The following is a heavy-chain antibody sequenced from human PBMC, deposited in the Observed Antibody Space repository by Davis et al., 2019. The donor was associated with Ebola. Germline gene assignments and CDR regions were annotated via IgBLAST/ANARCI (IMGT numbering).Heavy chain of an antibody. Sequence: ASVKVSCTASGYTFTSYDINWVRQATGQGLEWMGWINPNSGGTNYAQKFQGRVTMTRDTSISTAYMELSRLRSDDTAVYYCARDKGWELLTYYYYMDVWGKGTTVTVSS. CDR2: INPNSGGT. CDR3: ARDKGWELLTYYYYMDV. J-gene: IGHJ6*03. V-gene: IGHV1-2*02. CDR1: GYTFTSYD. D-gene: IGHD1-26*01.